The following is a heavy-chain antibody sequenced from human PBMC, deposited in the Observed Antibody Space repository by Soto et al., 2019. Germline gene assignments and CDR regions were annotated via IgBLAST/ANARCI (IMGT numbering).Heavy chain of an antibody. J-gene: IGHJ5*02. V-gene: IGHV1-8*01. CDR3: ARGRSAAGTGWFDP. Sequence: QVQLVQSGAEVKKPGASVKVSCKASGYTFTSYDINWVRQATGQGLERMGWMNPNSGNTGYAQKFQGRVTMTRNTTISTAYMEMRSLRSEDTAVYYCARGRSAAGTGWFDPWGQGTLVTVSS. CDR1: GYTFTSYD. D-gene: IGHD6-13*01. CDR2: MNPNSGNT.